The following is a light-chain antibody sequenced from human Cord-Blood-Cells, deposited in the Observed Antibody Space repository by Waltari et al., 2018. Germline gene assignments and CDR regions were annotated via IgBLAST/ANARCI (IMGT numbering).Light chain of an antibody. Sequence: QSALTQPASVSGSPGQSITISCTGTSSDVGGYNYVSWYQQHPGKAPKLMIYDVSNRPSVVSNRFSGSKSGNTASLTISGLKAEDEADHYCSSYTSSSTVVFGGGTKLTVL. CDR2: DVS. CDR3: SSYTSSSTVV. V-gene: IGLV2-14*01. J-gene: IGLJ2*01. CDR1: SSDVGGYNY.